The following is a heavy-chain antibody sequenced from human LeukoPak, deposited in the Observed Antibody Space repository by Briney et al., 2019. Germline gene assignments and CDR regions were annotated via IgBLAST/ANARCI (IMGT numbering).Heavy chain of an antibody. CDR1: GGSVSSGSYY. Sequence: KPSETLSLTCTVSGGSVSSGSYYWSWIRQPPGKGLEWIGYIYYSGSTNYNPSLKGRVTISVDTSKNQFSLKLSSVTAADTAVYYCARETVTTSEDYYGMDVWGQGTTVTVSS. J-gene: IGHJ6*02. V-gene: IGHV4-61*01. CDR2: IYYSGST. D-gene: IGHD4-17*01. CDR3: ARETVTTSEDYYGMDV.